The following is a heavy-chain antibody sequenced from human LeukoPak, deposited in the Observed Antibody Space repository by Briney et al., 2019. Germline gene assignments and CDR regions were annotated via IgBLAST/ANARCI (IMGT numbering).Heavy chain of an antibody. D-gene: IGHD3-22*01. Sequence: PSETLSLTCTVSGGSISSYYWSWIRQPPGKGLEWIGYIYYSGSTNYNPSLKSRVTISVDTSKNQFSLKLSSVTAADTAVYYCARVTAYYDSSGYSYYFDYWGQGTLVTASS. CDR2: IYYSGST. CDR1: GGSISSYY. V-gene: IGHV4-59*01. J-gene: IGHJ4*02. CDR3: ARVTAYYDSSGYSYYFDY.